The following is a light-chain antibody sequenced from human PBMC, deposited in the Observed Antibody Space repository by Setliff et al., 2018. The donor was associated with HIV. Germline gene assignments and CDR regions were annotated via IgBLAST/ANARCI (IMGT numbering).Light chain of an antibody. CDR2: YDS. CDR1: NIGSKS. CDR3: QVWDSSSGLYV. V-gene: IGLV3-21*04. Sequence: SYELTQPPSVSVAPGKTARITCGGNNIGSKSVHWYQQKPGQAPVLVIYYDSDRPSGIPERFSGSNSGNTATLTITRVEAGEEADYYCQVWDSSSGLYVFGTGTKGTV. J-gene: IGLJ1*01.